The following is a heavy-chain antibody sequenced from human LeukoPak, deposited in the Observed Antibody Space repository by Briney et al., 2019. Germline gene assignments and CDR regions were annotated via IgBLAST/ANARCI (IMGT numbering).Heavy chain of an antibody. CDR2: IKSKTDGGTT. D-gene: IGHD5-18*01. CDR3: TISGYSYGSDFDC. CDR1: GFTFSNAW. V-gene: IGHV3-15*01. J-gene: IGHJ4*02. Sequence: KTGGSLRLSCAASGFTFSNAWMSWVRQAPGKGLEWVGRIKSKTDGGTTDYAAPVKGRFTISRDDSKNTLYLQMNSLKTEDTAVYYCTISGYSYGSDFDCWVQGTLVTVSS.